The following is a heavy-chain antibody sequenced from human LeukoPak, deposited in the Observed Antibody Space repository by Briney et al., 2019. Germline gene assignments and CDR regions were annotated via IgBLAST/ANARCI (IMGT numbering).Heavy chain of an antibody. V-gene: IGHV4-4*02. J-gene: IGHJ4*02. CDR2: IYHSGST. CDR1: GGSISSSNW. CDR3: ARRDIVAGTFDY. Sequence: SETLSLTCAVPGGSISSSNWWSWVRQPPGKGLEWIGEIYHSGSTNYNPSLKSRVTISVDKSKNQFSLKLSSVTAADTAVYYCARRDIVAGTFDYWGQGTLVTVSS. D-gene: IGHD5-12*01.